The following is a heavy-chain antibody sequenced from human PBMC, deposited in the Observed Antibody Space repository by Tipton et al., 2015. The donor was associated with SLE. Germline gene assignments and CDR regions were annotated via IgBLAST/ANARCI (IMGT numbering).Heavy chain of an antibody. CDR3: ARGLNKGNPFFGY. CDR2: IYYSGTT. J-gene: IGHJ4*02. D-gene: IGHD2/OR15-2a*01. CDR1: GGSISSSSYY. V-gene: IGHV4-39*07. Sequence: LRLSCTVSGGSISSSSYYWGWIRQPPGKGLEWIGSIYYSGTTNYSPSLKSRVSISVDTSKNQFSLKLSSMTAADTAVYYCARGLNKGNPFFGYWGQGTLVTVSS.